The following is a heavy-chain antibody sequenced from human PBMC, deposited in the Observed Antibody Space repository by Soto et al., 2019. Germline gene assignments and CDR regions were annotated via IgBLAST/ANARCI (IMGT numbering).Heavy chain of an antibody. V-gene: IGHV3-30-3*01. J-gene: IGHJ2*01. Sequence: ESGGGVVQPGRSLRLSCAASGFTFSIYAMHWVRQAPGKGLEWVAVISYDGSNKYYADSVKGRFTISRDNSKNTLYLQMNSLRAEDTAVYYCARDRGGATVTTLEWYFDLWGRGTLVTVSS. CDR3: ARDRGGATVTTLEWYFDL. CDR1: GFTFSIYA. CDR2: ISYDGSNK. D-gene: IGHD4-17*01.